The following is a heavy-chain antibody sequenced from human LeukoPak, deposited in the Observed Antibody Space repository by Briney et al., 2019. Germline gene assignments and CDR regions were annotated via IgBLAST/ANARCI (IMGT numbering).Heavy chain of an antibody. CDR2: IHASGTT. CDR1: GASINTYF. J-gene: IGHJ4*02. CDR3: ARRTSSNYVDS. V-gene: IGHV4-4*07. D-gene: IGHD4-11*01. Sequence: PSETLSLTCTVSGASINTYFWSWFRQPAGKGLEWIGRIHASGTTNYNPSLKSRVSMSIDVSKNQFSLRLNSVTAADTAVYYCARRTSSNYVDSWGQGTLVTVSS.